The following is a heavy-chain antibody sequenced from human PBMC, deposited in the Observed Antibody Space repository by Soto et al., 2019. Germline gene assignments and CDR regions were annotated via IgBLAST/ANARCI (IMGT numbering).Heavy chain of an antibody. CDR1: GFTFSSYE. J-gene: IGHJ4*02. D-gene: IGHD6-19*01. CDR3: ARGQYSSGGGYFDY. Sequence: EVQLVESGGGLVQPGGSLRLSCAASGFTFSSYEMNWVRQAPGKGLEWVSYISSSGITIYYADSVKGRFTISRDNAKNTLYLQMNSRRGEDTAFYYCARGQYSSGGGYFDYWGQETLVTVSS. V-gene: IGHV3-48*03. CDR2: ISSSGITI.